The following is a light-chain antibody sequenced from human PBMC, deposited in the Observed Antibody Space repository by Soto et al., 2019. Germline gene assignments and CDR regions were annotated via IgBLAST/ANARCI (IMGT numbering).Light chain of an antibody. CDR2: EVT. Sequence: QSALTQPASVSGSPGQSITISCTGTTNDTGGYKYVSWYQQHPGKAPKLIIFEVTNRPSGVSNRFSGSKSGNTASLTISGLQAEDEADFYCSSYTSTSALVFGTGTKLTVL. CDR1: TNDTGGYKY. CDR3: SSYTSTSALV. J-gene: IGLJ1*01. V-gene: IGLV2-14*01.